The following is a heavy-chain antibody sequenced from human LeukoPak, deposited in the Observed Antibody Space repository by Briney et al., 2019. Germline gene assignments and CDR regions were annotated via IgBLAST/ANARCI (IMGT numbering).Heavy chain of an antibody. Sequence: AGGSLRLSCAASGVTFSDYYMSWIRQAPGKGLEWVSYISSSGSTIYYADSVSGRSTTSRDNAKKPRYLQMNSLGAEDTAVYYCARVGAEIAFDIWGQGTMVTVSS. CDR2: ISSSGSTI. D-gene: IGHD1-14*01. V-gene: IGHV3-11*01. CDR1: GVTFSDYY. J-gene: IGHJ3*02. CDR3: ARVGAEIAFDI.